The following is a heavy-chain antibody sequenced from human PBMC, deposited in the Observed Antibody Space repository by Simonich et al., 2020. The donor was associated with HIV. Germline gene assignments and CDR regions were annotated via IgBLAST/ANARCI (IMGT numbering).Heavy chain of an antibody. Sequence: QVQLQQWGAGLLKPSETLSITCAVYGGSFSGYYWSWIRQPPGKGLEWIGEINHSGSPNNNPSLKSRVTISVDTSKNQFSLKLSSVTAADTAVYYCARRHPTTVTTPYFDYWGQGTLVTVSS. V-gene: IGHV4-34*01. CDR1: GGSFSGYY. D-gene: IGHD4-17*01. CDR3: ARRHPTTVTTPYFDY. CDR2: INHSGSP. J-gene: IGHJ4*02.